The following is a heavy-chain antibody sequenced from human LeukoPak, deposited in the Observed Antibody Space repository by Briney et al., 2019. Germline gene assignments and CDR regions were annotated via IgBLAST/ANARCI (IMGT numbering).Heavy chain of an antibody. V-gene: IGHV4-59*01. Sequence: SETLSLTCTVSGGSMSSYYWSWIRQPPGKGLEWIGYIYYSGSTNYNPSLKSRVTISVDTSKNQFSLKLSSVTAADTAVYYCARDRCSGGSCHSDYWGQGTLVTVFS. J-gene: IGHJ4*02. CDR1: GGSMSSYY. CDR2: IYYSGST. CDR3: ARDRCSGGSCHSDY. D-gene: IGHD2-15*01.